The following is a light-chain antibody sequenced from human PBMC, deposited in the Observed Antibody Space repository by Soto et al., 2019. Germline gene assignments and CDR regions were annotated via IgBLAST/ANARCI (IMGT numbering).Light chain of an antibody. J-gene: IGKJ1*01. CDR1: QTNSHW. CDR2: DAS. V-gene: IGKV1-5*01. Sequence: DIHLTKSPSTLSASFGDRVTITCWASQTNSHWLAWYQQKPGKAPKLLIFDASSLENGVPSRFSGSGSGTEFTLTITGLQPDDFATYYCQQYNTYWTFGQGTKVDIK. CDR3: QQYNTYWT.